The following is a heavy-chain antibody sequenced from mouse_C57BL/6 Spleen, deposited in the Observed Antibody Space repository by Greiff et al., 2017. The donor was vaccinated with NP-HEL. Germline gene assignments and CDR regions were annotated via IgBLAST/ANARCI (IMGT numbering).Heavy chain of an antibody. CDR3: ARHRGDYGSSYWYFDV. CDR1: GFSLTSYG. V-gene: IGHV2-6-1*01. Sequence: VQRVESGPGLVAPSQSLSITCTVSGFSLTSYGVHWVRQPPGKGLEWLVVIWSDGSTTYNSALKSRLSISKDKSKSQVFLKMNSLQTDDTAMYYCARHRGDYGSSYWYFDVWGTGTTVTVSS. CDR2: IWSDGST. J-gene: IGHJ1*03. D-gene: IGHD1-1*01.